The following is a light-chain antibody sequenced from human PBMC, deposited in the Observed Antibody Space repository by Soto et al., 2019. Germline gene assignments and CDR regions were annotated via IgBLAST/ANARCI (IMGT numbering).Light chain of an antibody. CDR2: DVR. CDR3: SSYTSSSTVI. Sequence: QSALTQPASVSGSPGQSITISCTGTSSDIGGYNYISWYQQLPGKAPKFIIYDVRNRPSGVSNRFSGSRSGNTASLTISRLQAEDEADYYCSSYTSSSTVIFGGGTKLTVL. J-gene: IGLJ2*01. CDR1: SSDIGGYNY. V-gene: IGLV2-14*01.